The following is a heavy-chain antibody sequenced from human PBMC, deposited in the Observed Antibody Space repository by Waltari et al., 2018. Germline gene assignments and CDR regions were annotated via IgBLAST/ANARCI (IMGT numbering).Heavy chain of an antibody. CDR1: GFNFEDYA. Sequence: EVQLVESGGGVVEPGGSLRLSCGTSGFNFEDYAMHWVRQAPGKGLEWVSSISSSSSYIYYADSVKGRFTTPRDNAKNSLYLQMNSLRAEDMAVYYCASRDSNSWDYWGQGTLVTVSS. J-gene: IGHJ4*02. CDR2: ISSSSSYI. D-gene: IGHD4-4*01. V-gene: IGHV3-21*02. CDR3: ASRDSNSWDY.